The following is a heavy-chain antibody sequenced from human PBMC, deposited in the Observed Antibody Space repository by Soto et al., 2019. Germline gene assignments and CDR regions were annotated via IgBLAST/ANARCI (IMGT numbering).Heavy chain of an antibody. CDR1: GYNFTNYW. CDR3: ARLTTGTTSYGMDV. Sequence: PGESLKISCKGSGYNFTNYWIGWVRQMPGKGLEYMGIIYPGDSDTRYSPSFQGQVTVSADKSINTAYLQWSSLKASDTAMYYCARLTTGTTSYGMDVWGQGTTVTVYS. D-gene: IGHD1-7*01. J-gene: IGHJ6*02. V-gene: IGHV5-51*01. CDR2: IYPGDSDT.